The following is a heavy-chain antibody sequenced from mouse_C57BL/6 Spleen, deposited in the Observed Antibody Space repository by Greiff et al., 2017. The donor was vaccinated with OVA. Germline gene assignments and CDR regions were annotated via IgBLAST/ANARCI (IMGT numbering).Heavy chain of an antibody. Sequence: EVHLVESGGDLVKPGGSLKLSCAASGFTFSSYGMSWVRQTPDKRLEWVATISSGGSYTYYPDSVKGRFTISRDNAKNTLYLQMSSLKSEDTAMYYCARHDQTAQVRFAYWGQGTLVTVSA. D-gene: IGHD3-2*02. J-gene: IGHJ3*01. V-gene: IGHV5-6*01. CDR3: ARHDQTAQVRFAY. CDR2: ISSGGSYT. CDR1: GFTFSSYG.